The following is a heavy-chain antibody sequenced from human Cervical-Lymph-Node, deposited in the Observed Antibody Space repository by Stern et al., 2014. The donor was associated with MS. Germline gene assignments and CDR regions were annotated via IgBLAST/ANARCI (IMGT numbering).Heavy chain of an antibody. CDR2: IYPEDSDT. CDR1: GYSFSNFW. V-gene: IGHV5-51*01. CDR3: VRRRDSDSYDTFDI. J-gene: IGHJ3*02. Sequence: EVQLVESGAEVKKPGESLKISCKTSGYSFSNFWIGWVRQKPGKGLEWMGIIYPEDSDTTYSRSFQGQVTISADESISTAYLQWRSLKASDTAMYYCVRRRDSDSYDTFDIWGQGTMLIVSS. D-gene: IGHD3-22*01.